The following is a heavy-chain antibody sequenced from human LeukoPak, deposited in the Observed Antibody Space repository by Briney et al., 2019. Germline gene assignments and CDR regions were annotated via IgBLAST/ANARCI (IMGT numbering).Heavy chain of an antibody. CDR1: EFTFSSYS. V-gene: IGHV3-48*01. J-gene: IGHJ4*02. D-gene: IGHD6-19*01. CDR2: ISSSSSTI. CDR3: ARAVAGTFDY. Sequence: GGSLRLSCAASEFTFSSYSMNWVRQAPGKGLEWVSYISSSSSTIYYADSVKGRFTISRDNAKNSLYLQMNSLRAEDTAVYYCARAVAGTFDYWGQGTLVTVSS.